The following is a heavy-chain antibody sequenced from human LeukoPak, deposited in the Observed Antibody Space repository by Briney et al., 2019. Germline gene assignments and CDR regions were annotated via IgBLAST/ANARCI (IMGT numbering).Heavy chain of an antibody. CDR2: ISSGSTSI. CDR3: ARVTGTTAGDH. CDR1: GFSFSSYS. V-gene: IGHV3-21*01. Sequence: GGSLRLSCAASGFSFSSYSMDWVRQAPGKGLEWVSSISSGSTSIYYPDSVKGRFTISRDNAKNSLYLQMNSLRAEDTAVYYCARVTGTTAGDHWGQGTLVSVSS. D-gene: IGHD1-1*01. J-gene: IGHJ5*02.